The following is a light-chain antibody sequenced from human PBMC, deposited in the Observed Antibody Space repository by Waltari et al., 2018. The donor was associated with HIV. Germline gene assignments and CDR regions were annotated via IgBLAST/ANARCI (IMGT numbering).Light chain of an antibody. CDR2: DVT. CDR1: SSDVGGSDY. V-gene: IGLV2-14*01. J-gene: IGLJ2*01. Sequence: QSALTQPAPVSGSPGQSITISCTRTSSDVGGSDYVSWYQQHPGKAPKLIIYDVTNRPSGVSNRFSGSKSGNTASLTISGLQAEDEADYYCSSYTTSSTVVFGGGTKLTVL. CDR3: SSYTTSSTVV.